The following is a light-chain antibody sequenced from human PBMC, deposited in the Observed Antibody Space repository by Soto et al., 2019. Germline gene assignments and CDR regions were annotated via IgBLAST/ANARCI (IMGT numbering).Light chain of an antibody. Sequence: EIVLTQSPATLSLSPGARATLSCRASQSVSSYLAWYQHKPGQPPRLLIYDASNRATGIPARFSRSVSGTDFTLTISSLEPEEFAVYYCQQRSNWPITFGQGTKVDIK. CDR3: QQRSNWPIT. V-gene: IGKV3-11*01. CDR1: QSVSSY. J-gene: IGKJ1*01. CDR2: DAS.